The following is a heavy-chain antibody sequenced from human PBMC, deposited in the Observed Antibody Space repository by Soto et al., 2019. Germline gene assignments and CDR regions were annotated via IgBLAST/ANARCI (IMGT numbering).Heavy chain of an antibody. CDR2: IYWNDDK. V-gene: IGHV2-5*01. D-gene: IGHD6-19*01. Sequence: QITLKGSGPTLVKPTQTLTLTCTFSGFSLSTSGVGVGWIRQPPGKALEWLALIYWNDDKRYSPSLKSRLTITTDTSKNQVVFTMTNMDPVDTATYYCAHFGPVPGSPHFDYWGQGTLVTVSS. J-gene: IGHJ4*02. CDR3: AHFGPVPGSPHFDY. CDR1: GFSLSTSGVG.